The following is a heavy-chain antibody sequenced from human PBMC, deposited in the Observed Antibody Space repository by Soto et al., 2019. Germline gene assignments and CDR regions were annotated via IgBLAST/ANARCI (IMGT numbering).Heavy chain of an antibody. D-gene: IGHD3-9*01. Sequence: QVQLVESGXGVVXPGXSXRLSCADSGXTFXEYDMXWVRXXPGXXLEWVALISYLGTKTDYADSVKGRFTISRDNFKKTVSLXMESLXAEDSXXXFXAXXXTXXTYFXFWGRGTLVTVSS. CDR1: GXTFXEYD. J-gene: IGHJ4*02. V-gene: IGHV3-33*08. CDR3: AXXXTXXTYFXF. CDR2: ISYLGTKT.